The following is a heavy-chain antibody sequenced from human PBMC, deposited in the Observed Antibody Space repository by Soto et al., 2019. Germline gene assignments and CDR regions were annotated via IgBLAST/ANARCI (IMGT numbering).Heavy chain of an antibody. CDR2: VYHSGST. D-gene: IGHD6-13*01. V-gene: IGHV4-38-2*01. CDR3: ARRHSSSWYGLDY. J-gene: IGHJ4*02. CDR1: GYSINRGYY. Sequence: SETLSLTCAVSGYSINRGYYWGWIRQPPGKGLEWIGSVYHSGSTYYNPSLKSRVTISVDTSKNQFSLKLSSVTAADTAMYYCARRHSSSWYGLDYWGQGTLVTVSS.